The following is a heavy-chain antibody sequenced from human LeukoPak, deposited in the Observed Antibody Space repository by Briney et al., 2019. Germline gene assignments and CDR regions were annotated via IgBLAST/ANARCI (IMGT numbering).Heavy chain of an antibody. CDR1: GYTFTSHD. CDR2: MNPNSDNT. CDR3: ARGRWGLVVTPKAYDY. J-gene: IGHJ4*02. Sequence: ASVKVSCKASGYTFTSHDISWVRQATGQGLEWMGWMNPNSDNTGYAQKFQGRVTMTRNTSISTAYMELSSLRSEDTAVYYCARGRWGLVVTPKAYDYWGQGTLVTVSS. V-gene: IGHV1-8*01. D-gene: IGHD3-22*01.